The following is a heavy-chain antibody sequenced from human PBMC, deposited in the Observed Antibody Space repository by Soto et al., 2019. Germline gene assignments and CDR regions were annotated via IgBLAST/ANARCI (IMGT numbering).Heavy chain of an antibody. CDR2: ISGGGGGT. Sequence: PGGSLRLSCAASGFTFSPYAMSWVRQAPGKGPEWVSSISGGGGGTNYADSVKGRFTISRDNSKDTLYLQMNNLRADDTAVYYCVFGGAATSKYTWFDPWGQGTLVTVSS. V-gene: IGHV3-23*01. CDR1: GFTFSPYA. CDR3: VFGGAATSKYTWFDP. J-gene: IGHJ5*02. D-gene: IGHD3-10*01.